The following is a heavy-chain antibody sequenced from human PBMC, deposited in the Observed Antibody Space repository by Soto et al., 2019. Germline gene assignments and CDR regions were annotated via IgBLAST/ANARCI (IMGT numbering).Heavy chain of an antibody. J-gene: IGHJ4*02. CDR2: IYYSGST. D-gene: IGHD3-3*01. CDR1: GGSISSYY. Sequence: SETLSLTCTVSGGSISSYYWSWIRQPPGKGLEWIGYIYYSGSTNYNPSLKSRVTISVDTSKNQFSLKLSSVTAADTAVYYCARSGYDFWSGYYKYYFDYWGQGTLVTVS. V-gene: IGHV4-59*01. CDR3: ARSGYDFWSGYYKYYFDY.